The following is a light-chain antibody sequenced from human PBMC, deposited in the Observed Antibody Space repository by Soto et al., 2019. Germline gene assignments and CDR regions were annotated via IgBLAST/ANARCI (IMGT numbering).Light chain of an antibody. CDR2: DAS. CDR3: QQYDSSSPT. CDR1: QNISVW. V-gene: IGKV1-5*01. Sequence: DIQMTQSPSTLSASVGDGVTITCRASQNISVWSAWYQQRPGKAPKFLIYDASSLETGVPSRCSGSGSGTEFTLTIRSLQPDDFAIYYCQQYDSSSPTFGQGTKLEIK. J-gene: IGKJ2*01.